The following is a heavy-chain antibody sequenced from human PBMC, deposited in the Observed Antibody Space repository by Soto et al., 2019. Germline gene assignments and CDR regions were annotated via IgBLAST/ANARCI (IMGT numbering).Heavy chain of an antibody. V-gene: IGHV5-51*01. J-gene: IGHJ4*02. CDR1: GYSFTSSW. D-gene: IGHD3-10*01. CDR2: IYPGDSDT. Sequence: EVSLVQSGAEVKQPGESLKISWTGSGYSFTSSWIGWVRQMPGKGLEWMGIIYPGDSDTRYSPSFQVQVTISAHKSISTDYLQWRSLKASDTAMYYCARQGDYYGSGVDYWGQGTLVTVSS. CDR3: ARQGDYYGSGVDY.